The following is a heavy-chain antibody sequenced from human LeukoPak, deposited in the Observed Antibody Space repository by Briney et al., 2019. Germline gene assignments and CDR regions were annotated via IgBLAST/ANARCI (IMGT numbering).Heavy chain of an antibody. Sequence: ASVKVSCKASGYTFTSYYMHWVRQAPGQGLEWMGIINPSGGSTSYAQKFQGRVTMTRDMSTSTVYMELSSLRSEDTAVYYCARGQRRGVIVVTNTRGAFDIWGQGTMVTVSS. CDR1: GYTFTSYY. J-gene: IGHJ3*02. CDR3: ARGQRRGVIVVTNTRGAFDI. V-gene: IGHV1-46*01. CDR2: INPSGGST. D-gene: IGHD3-22*01.